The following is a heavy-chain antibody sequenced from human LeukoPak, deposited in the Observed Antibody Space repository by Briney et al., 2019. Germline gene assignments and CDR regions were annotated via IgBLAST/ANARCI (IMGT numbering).Heavy chain of an antibody. V-gene: IGHV4-34*01. D-gene: IGHD6-13*01. J-gene: IGHJ3*02. CDR3: ARVWAAADAFDI. CDR1: GGSFSGYY. Sequence: PSETLSLTCAVYGGSFSGYYWSWIRQPPGKGLEWIGEINHSGSTNYNPSLNSRVTISVDTSKNQFSLKLSSAAAADTALYYCARVWAAADAFDIWGQGTMVTVSS. CDR2: INHSGST.